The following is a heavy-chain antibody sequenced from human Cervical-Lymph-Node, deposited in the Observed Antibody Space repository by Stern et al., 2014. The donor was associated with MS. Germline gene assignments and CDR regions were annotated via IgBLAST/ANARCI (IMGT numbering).Heavy chain of an antibody. CDR2: VYYNGST. CDR1: GGSIRTFS. D-gene: IGHD4-23*01. Sequence: QLQESSPGLVKPSETLSLTCTVSGGSIRTFSWSWIRQPPGRGLEWIGCVYYNGSTTHNPSLKCRVTMSVDTSKSQLSLRLHSVTAADTAVYYCARHSVGVKDFDSWGQGTLVTVSS. V-gene: IGHV4-59*01. CDR3: ARHSVGVKDFDS. J-gene: IGHJ4*02.